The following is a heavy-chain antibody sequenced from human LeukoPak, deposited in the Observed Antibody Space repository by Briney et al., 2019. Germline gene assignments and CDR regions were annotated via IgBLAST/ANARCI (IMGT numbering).Heavy chain of an antibody. V-gene: IGHV4-59*08. CDR2: IYYSGST. D-gene: IGHD1-26*01. J-gene: IGHJ6*03. Sequence: SETLSLTCTVSGGSISSHYWSWIRQSPGKGLEWIGYIYYSGSTNYNPSLKSRVTISVDTSKNQFSLKLSSVTAADTAVYYCARLGSGSYSTDYYYMDVWGRGTTVTVSS. CDR1: GGSISSHY. CDR3: ARLGSGSYSTDYYYMDV.